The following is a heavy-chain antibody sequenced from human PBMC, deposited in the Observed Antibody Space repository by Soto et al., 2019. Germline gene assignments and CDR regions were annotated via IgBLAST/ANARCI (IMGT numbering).Heavy chain of an antibody. V-gene: IGHV2-5*02. J-gene: IGHJ4*02. CDR1: GFSLSTRGVG. D-gene: IGHD5-18*01. CDR2: LYWDDDK. Sequence: QITLKESGPTLVKPTQTLTLTCTFSGFSLSTRGVGVGWIRQPPGKALEWLALLYWDDDKGYSPSLKSRLTITKDTSKNRVVLTVTNMDPVDTATYYCAHRPRGYSYYFDYCGQGTLVTVSS. CDR3: AHRPRGYSYYFDY.